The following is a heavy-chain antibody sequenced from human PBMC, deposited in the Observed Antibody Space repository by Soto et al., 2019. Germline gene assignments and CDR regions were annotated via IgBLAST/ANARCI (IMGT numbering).Heavy chain of an antibody. CDR3: ARLQLGGDRMLNWFDP. Sequence: QVQVVQSGPELKKPGASVKVSCKAQGYIFTKYGIGWVRQAPGHGLEWMGLINVYNGDRKVAQKFQDRVSMTTDTATDTAYMELKSLRSGDTAVYYCARLQLGGDRMLNWFDPWGQRTLVTVSS. D-gene: IGHD2-21*02. CDR1: GYIFTKYG. V-gene: IGHV1-18*01. J-gene: IGHJ5*02. CDR2: INVYNGDR.